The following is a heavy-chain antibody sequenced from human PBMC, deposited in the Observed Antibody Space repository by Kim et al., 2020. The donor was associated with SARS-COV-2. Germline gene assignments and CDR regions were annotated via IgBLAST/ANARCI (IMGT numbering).Heavy chain of an antibody. CDR1: GGSISSGGYY. Sequence: SETLSLTCTVSGGSISSGGYYWSWIRQHPGKGLEWIGYIYYSGSTYYNPSLKSRVTISVDTSKNQFSLKLSSVTAADTAVYYCARDRRYCSGGSCNYYGMDVWGQGTTVTVSS. V-gene: IGHV4-31*03. J-gene: IGHJ6*02. D-gene: IGHD2-15*01. CDR2: IYYSGST. CDR3: ARDRRYCSGGSCNYYGMDV.